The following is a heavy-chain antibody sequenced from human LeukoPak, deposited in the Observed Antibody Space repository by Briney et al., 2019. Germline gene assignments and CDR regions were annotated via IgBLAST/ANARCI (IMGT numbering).Heavy chain of an antibody. CDR3: ARQGSYPDY. V-gene: IGHV4-38-2*01. D-gene: IGHD3-10*01. CDR2: IYHSGST. Sequence: PSETLSLTCAVSGYSISSGYYWGWIRQPPGQGLEWIGSIYHSGSTYYNPSLKSRVTISVDTSKNQFSLKLSSVTAADTAVYYCARQGSYPDYWGQGTLVTVSS. CDR1: GYSISSGYY. J-gene: IGHJ4*02.